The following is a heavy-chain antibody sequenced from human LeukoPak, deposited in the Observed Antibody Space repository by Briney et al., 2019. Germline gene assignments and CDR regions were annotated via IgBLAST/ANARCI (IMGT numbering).Heavy chain of an antibody. CDR3: ARPSFTSGSYFDH. J-gene: IGHJ4*02. V-gene: IGHV3-11*04. CDR1: GFTFSDSY. Sequence: KAGGSLRLSCAASGFTFSDSYMTWVRQAPGKGVEWVAYISGSGHDINYSESAKGRFTISRDNAKNSLYLQMNSLSGEDTAVYFCARPSFTSGSYFDHWGQGTLVTVSS. CDR2: ISGSGHDI. D-gene: IGHD3-22*01.